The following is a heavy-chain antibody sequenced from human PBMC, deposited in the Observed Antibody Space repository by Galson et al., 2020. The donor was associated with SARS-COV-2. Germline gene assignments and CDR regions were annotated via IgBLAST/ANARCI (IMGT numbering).Heavy chain of an antibody. V-gene: IGHV3-33*06. CDR3: AKEVADDDFWSEYYFDY. J-gene: IGHJ4*02. CDR2: IWYDGSNK. Sequence: GGSLRLSCAASGFTFSSYGMHWVRQAPGKGLEWVAVIWYDGSNKYYADSVKGRFTISRDNSKNTLYLQMNSLRAEDTAVYYCAKEVADDDFWSEYYFDYWGQGPLVTVSS. CDR1: GFTFSSYG. D-gene: IGHD3-3*01.